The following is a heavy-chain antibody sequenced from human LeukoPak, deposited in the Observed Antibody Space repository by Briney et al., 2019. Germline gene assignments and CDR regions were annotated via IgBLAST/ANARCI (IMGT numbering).Heavy chain of an antibody. CDR1: GFTFSDYY. CDR3: TTELDIRPNHY. V-gene: IGHV3-15*01. D-gene: IGHD3-22*01. J-gene: IGHJ4*02. CDR2: IKSKTDGGTT. Sequence: GGSLRLSCAASGFTFSDYYMSWVRQAPGKGLEWVGRIKSKTDGGTTDYAAPVKGRFTISRDDSKNTLYLQMNSLKTEDTAVYYCTTELDIRPNHYWGQGTLVTVSS.